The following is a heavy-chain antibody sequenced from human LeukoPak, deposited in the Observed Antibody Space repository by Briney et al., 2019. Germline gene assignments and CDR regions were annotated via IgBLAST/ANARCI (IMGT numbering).Heavy chain of an antibody. D-gene: IGHD3-10*01. CDR2: ISGSGGST. CDR1: GFTFSSYV. CDR3: AKGGVGSGKTFDS. Sequence: GGSLRLSCAASGFTFSSYVVSWVRQAPGKGLEWVSGISGSGGSTYYADSVKGRFTISRDNSKNTLYLQMNSLRAEDTAMYYCAKGGVGSGKTFDSWGQGTLVTVSS. J-gene: IGHJ4*02. V-gene: IGHV3-23*01.